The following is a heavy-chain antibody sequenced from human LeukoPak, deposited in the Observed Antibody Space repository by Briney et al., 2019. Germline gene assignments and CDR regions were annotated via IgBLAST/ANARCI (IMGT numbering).Heavy chain of an antibody. CDR1: AGSVSNSLYY. D-gene: IGHD3-16*01. V-gene: IGHV4-61*01. Sequence: SETLSLTCTVSAGSVSNSLYYWSWIRQPPGKGLEWIGYIYYNGDTNYNPSLKSRVIISIDTSSNQFSLRLNSMTAADTAVYYCARHYGPWGQGTLVTVSS. CDR2: IYYNGDT. J-gene: IGHJ5*02. CDR3: ARHYGP.